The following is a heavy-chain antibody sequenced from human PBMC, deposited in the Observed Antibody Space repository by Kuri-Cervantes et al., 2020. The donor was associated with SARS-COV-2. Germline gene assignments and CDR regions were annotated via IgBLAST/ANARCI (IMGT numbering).Heavy chain of an antibody. CDR1: GYTFTSYY. CDR3: ARDDGRRIFGVVINYYYYGMDV. J-gene: IGHJ6*02. CDR2: INPNSGAT. V-gene: IGHV1-2*02. Sequence: ASVKVSCKASGYTFTSYYMHWVRQAPGQGLEWMGWINPNSGATDYAQKFQGRVTVTRDTSISTAYMELSSLSSDDTAVYYCARDDGRRIFGVVINYYYYGMDVWGQGTTVTVSS. D-gene: IGHD3-3*01.